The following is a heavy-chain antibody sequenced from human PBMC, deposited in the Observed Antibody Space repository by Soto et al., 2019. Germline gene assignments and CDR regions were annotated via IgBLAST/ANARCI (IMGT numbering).Heavy chain of an antibody. J-gene: IGHJ4*02. CDR2: IIPILGIA. V-gene: IGHV1-69*08. CDR1: GGTFSSYT. D-gene: IGHD2-2*01. CDR3: AREVEDCSSTSCYVDY. Sequence: QVQLVQSGAEVQKPGSSVKVSCKASGGTFSSYTISWVRQAPGQGLEWMGRIIPILGIANYAQKFQGRVTITADKSTSTAYMELSSLRSEDTAVYYCAREVEDCSSTSCYVDYWGQGTLVTVSS.